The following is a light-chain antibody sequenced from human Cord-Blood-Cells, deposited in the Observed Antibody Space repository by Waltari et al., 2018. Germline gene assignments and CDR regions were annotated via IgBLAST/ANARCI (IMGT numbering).Light chain of an antibody. CDR2: EGS. CDR3: CSYEGSSTLV. Sequence: QSALTQPASVSGSPRQSITISCTGTSSDVWSYNLVSWYQPHPVKSPKLMIYEGSKRPSGVCNRFSGSKAGNTASVTISGLQAEDEADYYCCSYEGSSTLVFGGGTKLTVV. V-gene: IGLV2-23*01. CDR1: SSDVWSYNL. J-gene: IGLJ2*01.